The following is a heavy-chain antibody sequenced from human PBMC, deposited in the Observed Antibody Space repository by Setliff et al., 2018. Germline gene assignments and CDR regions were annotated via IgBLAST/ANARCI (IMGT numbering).Heavy chain of an antibody. CDR1: GFIFSNYA. J-gene: IGHJ4*02. CDR3: ANWAGVAEGFYGPFDY. D-gene: IGHD3-10*01. V-gene: IGHV3-23*01. Sequence: RLSCAASGFIFSNYAMHWVRQAPGKGLEWVSVISGSGGIIYYADSVKVRFTISRDNSQNTLYLQMNSLRAEDTAVYYCANWAGVAEGFYGPFDYWGQGTLVTVSS. CDR2: ISGSGGII.